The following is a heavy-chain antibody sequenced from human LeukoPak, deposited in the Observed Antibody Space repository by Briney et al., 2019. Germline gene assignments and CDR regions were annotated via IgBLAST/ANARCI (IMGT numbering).Heavy chain of an antibody. Sequence: ASLKVSCKASGGTFSSYAISWVRQAPGQGLEWMGRIYPIFGTTNYAQKFQGRVTITTDASTSTAYMELSSVRSADTAVYYCAREYGYSERNAFDIWGQGTMVTVSS. CDR3: AREYGYSERNAFDI. J-gene: IGHJ3*02. D-gene: IGHD4-17*01. V-gene: IGHV1-69*05. CDR1: GGTFSSYA. CDR2: IYPIFGTT.